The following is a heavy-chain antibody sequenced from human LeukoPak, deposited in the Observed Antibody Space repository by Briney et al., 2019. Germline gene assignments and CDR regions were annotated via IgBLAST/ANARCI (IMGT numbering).Heavy chain of an antibody. J-gene: IGHJ4*02. V-gene: IGHV5-51*01. D-gene: IGHD5-12*01. Sequence: GESLKISCKGSGYSFTNYWIGWVRQMPGKGLEWMGIIYPGDSDTRYSPSFQGQVTISTNKSISTAYLQWSSLKASDTAIYYCARRYSYSSPGDYWGQGTLVTVSS. CDR2: IYPGDSDT. CDR1: GYSFTNYW. CDR3: ARRYSYSSPGDY.